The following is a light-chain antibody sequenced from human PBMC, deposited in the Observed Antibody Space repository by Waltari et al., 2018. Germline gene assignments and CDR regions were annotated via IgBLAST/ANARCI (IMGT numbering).Light chain of an antibody. CDR3: AVWDDSLKSWV. V-gene: IGLV1-44*01. CDR1: SSNTGPHS. CDR2: SAH. J-gene: IGLJ3*02. Sequence: QSVLTQSPSASGTPGHRVTFSCSGSSSNTGPHSVQCFQQLPGTAPNLPIYSAHRRPSGVPDRFSGSKSGTSASLAISGLQSEDEADYYCAVWDDSLKSWVFGGRTKLTVL.